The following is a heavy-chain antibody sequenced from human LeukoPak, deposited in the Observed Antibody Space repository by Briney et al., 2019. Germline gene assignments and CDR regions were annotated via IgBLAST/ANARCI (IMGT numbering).Heavy chain of an antibody. Sequence: GGSLRLSCAASGFTFSDHYMEWVRQAPGKGLEWVGRIKSKTDGGTTDYAAPVKGRFTISRDDSKNTLYLQMNSLKTEDTAVYYCTTDTDYYGYVDYYYYYMDVWGKGTTVTVSS. CDR1: GFTFSDHY. CDR3: TTDTDYYGYVDYYYYYMDV. J-gene: IGHJ6*03. D-gene: IGHD3-10*01. CDR2: IKSKTDGGTT. V-gene: IGHV3-15*01.